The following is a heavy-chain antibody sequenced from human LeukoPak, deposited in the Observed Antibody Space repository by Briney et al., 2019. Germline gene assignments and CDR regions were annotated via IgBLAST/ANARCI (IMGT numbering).Heavy chain of an antibody. Sequence: PGGSLRLSCAASGFTFSDFAMGWVRHALRKGVCWVAAISGSGGSTYYADSVKGRFTISRDNSKNTVNLQMNSLGADDTAVYYCAKDLPDSGYDGYFDYWGQGTLVTVSS. CDR2: ISGSGGST. D-gene: IGHD5-12*01. CDR3: AKDLPDSGYDGYFDY. CDR1: GFTFSDFA. J-gene: IGHJ4*02. V-gene: IGHV3-23*01.